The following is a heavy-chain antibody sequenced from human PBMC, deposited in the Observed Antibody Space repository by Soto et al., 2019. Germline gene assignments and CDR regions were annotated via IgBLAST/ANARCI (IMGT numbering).Heavy chain of an antibody. Sequence: GGSLILSCAPSGSTFSNAWMSWLRQAPGKGLEWVGRITSKTDGETTDYAAPVKGRFTISRDDSKSTLYLQMNSLRAEDTAVYYCARVPRLSYTGTNWFDPWGQGTLVTVS. D-gene: IGHD3-3*01. CDR2: ITSKTDGETT. J-gene: IGHJ5*02. CDR1: GSTFSNAW. V-gene: IGHV3-15*01. CDR3: ARVPRLSYTGTNWFDP.